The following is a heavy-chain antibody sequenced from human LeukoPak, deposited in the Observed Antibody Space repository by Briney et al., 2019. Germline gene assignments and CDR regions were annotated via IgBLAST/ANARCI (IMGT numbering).Heavy chain of an antibody. Sequence: GGTLRLSCPASGFTFSSYGMSWVRQAPGKGLEWVLGINGSGGSTYYADSVKGRFTVSRDNSKNTLDLQMNSLRAEDTAVYYCARLSWFGEFFGYWGQGTLVTVSS. CDR2: INGSGGST. V-gene: IGHV3-23*01. D-gene: IGHD3-10*01. CDR3: ARLSWFGEFFGY. J-gene: IGHJ4*02. CDR1: GFTFSSYG.